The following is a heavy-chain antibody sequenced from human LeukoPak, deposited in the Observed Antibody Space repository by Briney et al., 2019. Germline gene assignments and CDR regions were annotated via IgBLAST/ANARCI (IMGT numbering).Heavy chain of an antibody. CDR1: GGSISSYY. Sequence: RPSETLSLTRTVSGGSISSYYWSWIRQPPGKGLEWIGEINHSGSTNYNPSLKSRVTISVDTSKNQFSLKLSSATAADTAVYYCASRMATIDHSGFDYWGQGTLVTVSS. D-gene: IGHD5-24*01. CDR2: INHSGST. V-gene: IGHV4-34*01. J-gene: IGHJ4*02. CDR3: ASRMATIDHSGFDY.